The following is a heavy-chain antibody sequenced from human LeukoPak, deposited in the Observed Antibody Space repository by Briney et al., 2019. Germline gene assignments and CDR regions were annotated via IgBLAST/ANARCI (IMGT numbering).Heavy chain of an antibody. CDR3: ARDSGFWLY. J-gene: IGHJ4*02. D-gene: IGHD3-22*01. CDR1: GDSITSGSYY. V-gene: IGHV4-39*07. CDR2: IYSDGDT. Sequence: SETLPLTCTVSGDSITSGSYYWGWIRQTPGKGLEWIGNIYSDGDTSFNPSLKSRITMSVDTSKNQFSLKLNSVTAADTAVYFCARDSGFWLYWGQGTLVSVSS.